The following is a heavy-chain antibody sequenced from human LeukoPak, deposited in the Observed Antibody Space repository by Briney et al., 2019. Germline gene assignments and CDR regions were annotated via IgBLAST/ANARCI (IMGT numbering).Heavy chain of an antibody. CDR2: ISDSGGST. D-gene: IGHD3-10*01. V-gene: IGHV3-23*01. Sequence: SGGSLRLSCAASGFTFSSYAMSWVRQAPGKGLEWVSAISDSGGSTYYADSVKGRFTISRDNSKNTLYLQMNSLRAEDTAVYYCAKGTTMVRPHIDYWGQGTLVTVSS. CDR3: AKGTTMVRPHIDY. J-gene: IGHJ4*02. CDR1: GFTFSSYA.